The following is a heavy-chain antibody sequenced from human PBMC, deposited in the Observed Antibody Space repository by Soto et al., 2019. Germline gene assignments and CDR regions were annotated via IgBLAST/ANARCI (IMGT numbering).Heavy chain of an antibody. CDR1: GYSFTSYW. CDR2: IHPGDSDT. Sequence: PGESLKISCKGSGYSFTSYWIGWVRQMPGKGLEWMGIIHPGDSDTRYSPSFQGQVTISADKSISTAYLQWSSLKASDTAMYYCARHMVSGRPYYYGMDVWGQGTTVTVSS. D-gene: IGHD3-3*01. V-gene: IGHV5-51*01. J-gene: IGHJ6*02. CDR3: ARHMVSGRPYYYGMDV.